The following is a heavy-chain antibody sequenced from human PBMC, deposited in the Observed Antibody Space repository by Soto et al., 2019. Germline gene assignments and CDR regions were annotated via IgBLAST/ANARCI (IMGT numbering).Heavy chain of an antibody. V-gene: IGHV1-2*04. CDR2: INPKNGAT. J-gene: IGHJ5*02. CDR1: VYSFTGYS. D-gene: IGHD2-15*01. CDR3: ARTVVVVEVRWFDP. Sequence: ASVKVSCKASVYSFTGYSMHWLRLAPGQGLEWMGWINPKNGATNYARKFQGWVTMIRDTSISTVYMQLSSVTAADTAVYYCARTVVVVEVRWFDPWGQGTLVTVSS.